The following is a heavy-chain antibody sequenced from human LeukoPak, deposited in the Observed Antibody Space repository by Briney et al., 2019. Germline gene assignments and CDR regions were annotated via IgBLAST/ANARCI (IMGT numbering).Heavy chain of an antibody. CDR3: AVKLRFRGWFDY. CDR1: GGSFSGYY. CDR2: INHSGST. J-gene: IGHJ4*02. Sequence: SETLSLTCAVYGGSFSGYYWSWIRQPPGKGLEWIGEINHSGSTNYNPSLKSRVTISVDTSENQFSLKLSSVTAADTAVYYCAVKLRFRGWFDYWGQGTLVTVSS. V-gene: IGHV4-34*01. D-gene: IGHD3-3*01.